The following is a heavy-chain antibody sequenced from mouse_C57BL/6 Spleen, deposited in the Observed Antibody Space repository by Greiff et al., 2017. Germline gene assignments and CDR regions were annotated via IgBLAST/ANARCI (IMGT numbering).Heavy chain of an antibody. Sequence: QVQLQQPGAELVMPGASVKLSCKASGYTFTSYWMHWVKQRPGQGLEWIGEIDPSDSYTNYNQKFKGKSTLTVDKTSSTAYMQLSSLTSEDAAVYYCARRGNYFDYWGQGTTVTVSS. J-gene: IGHJ2*01. CDR1: GYTFTSYW. CDR2: IDPSDSYT. V-gene: IGHV1-69*01. CDR3: ARRGNYFDY.